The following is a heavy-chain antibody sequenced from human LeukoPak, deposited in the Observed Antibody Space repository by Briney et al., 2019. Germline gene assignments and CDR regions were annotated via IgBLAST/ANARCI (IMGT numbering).Heavy chain of an antibody. V-gene: IGHV4-31*03. CDR2: ISYSGNT. J-gene: IGHJ4*02. CDR3: ARGGPEMATIED. CDR1: GDSISSGGYY. Sequence: MSSQTLSLTCTVSGDSISSGGYYWNWIRQHPGKGLEWIGYISYSGNTYYNLSLKSRVTISVDTSKNQFSLKLSSVTAADTAVYYCARGGPEMATIEDWGQGTLVTVSS. D-gene: IGHD5-24*01.